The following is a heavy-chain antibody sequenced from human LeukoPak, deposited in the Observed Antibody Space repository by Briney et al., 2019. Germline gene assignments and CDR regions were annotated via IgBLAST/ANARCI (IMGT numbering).Heavy chain of an antibody. D-gene: IGHD1-26*01. CDR2: INPNSGGT. CDR1: GYTFTGYY. Sequence: ASVKVPCKASGYTFTGYYMHWVRQAPGQGLEWMGWINPNSGGTNYAQKVQGRVTMTRDTSISTAYMELSRLRSDDTAVYYCARGVHGNYMDVWGKGTTVTISS. CDR3: ARGVHGNYMDV. J-gene: IGHJ6*03. V-gene: IGHV1-2*02.